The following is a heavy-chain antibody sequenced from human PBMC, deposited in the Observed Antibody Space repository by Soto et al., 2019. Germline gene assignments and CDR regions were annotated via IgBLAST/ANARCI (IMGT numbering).Heavy chain of an antibody. CDR3: ARDRVVATIQGYYGMDV. Sequence: QVQLQESGPGLVKPSETLSLTCTVSGGSVSSGSYYWSWIRQPPGKGLEWIGYIYYSGSTNYNPSLKSRVTISVDTSKNQFSLKLSSVTAADTAVYYCARDRVVATIQGYYGMDVWGQGTTVTVSS. J-gene: IGHJ6*02. CDR1: GGSVSSGSYY. CDR2: IYYSGST. D-gene: IGHD5-12*01. V-gene: IGHV4-61*01.